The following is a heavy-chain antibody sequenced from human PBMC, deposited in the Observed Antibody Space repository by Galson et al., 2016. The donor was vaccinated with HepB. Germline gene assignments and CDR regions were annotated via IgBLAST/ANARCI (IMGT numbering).Heavy chain of an antibody. Sequence: SLRLSCAASGFIFKDYAMHLVRQAPGKGLEWVSSISWNSGSIGYADSVKGRFTISRDNAKNSLYLQMNSLRAEDTAFYYCAQDKASMSVGATNFQHWGQGTMVTVAS. CDR3: AQDKASMSVGATNFQH. J-gene: IGHJ1*01. CDR1: GFIFKDYA. CDR2: ISWNSGSI. V-gene: IGHV3-9*01. D-gene: IGHD1-26*01.